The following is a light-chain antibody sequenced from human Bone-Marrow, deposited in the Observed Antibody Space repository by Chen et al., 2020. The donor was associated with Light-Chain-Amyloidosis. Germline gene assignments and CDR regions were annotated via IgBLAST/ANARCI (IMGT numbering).Light chain of an antibody. V-gene: IGLV3-21*02. CDR1: NIGARR. CDR2: DDS. J-gene: IGLJ3*02. CDR3: QVWDRSSDRPV. Sequence: SYGLTHPSSVSVAQGQTATMACGGNNIGARRVHWYQQTPGQAPLLVAYDDSDRPSGFPERLSGSNSGNTATLTISRVEAVDEADYYCQVWDRSSDRPVFGGGTKLTVL.